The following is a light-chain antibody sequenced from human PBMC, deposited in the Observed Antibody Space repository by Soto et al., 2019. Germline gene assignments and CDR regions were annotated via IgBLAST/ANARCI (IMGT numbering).Light chain of an antibody. CDR3: QQYFSFPWT. Sequence: DIVMTQSPDSLAVSLGERATINCKSSQSVLYSSNNKNYLAWYQQRPGQPPNLLIYWASTRESGVPDRFSGSGSGTDFTLTNSSLQAADVAIYYCQQYFSFPWTFGQGTKVEIK. CDR1: QSVLYSSNNKNY. J-gene: IGKJ1*01. V-gene: IGKV4-1*01. CDR2: WAS.